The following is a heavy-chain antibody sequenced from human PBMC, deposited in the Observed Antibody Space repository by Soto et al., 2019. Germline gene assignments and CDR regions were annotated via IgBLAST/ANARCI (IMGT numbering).Heavy chain of an antibody. CDR1: GGSITSGAYY. J-gene: IGHJ5*02. CDR3: ARYYFDSSGYSNWFDP. V-gene: IGHV4-31*11. D-gene: IGHD3-22*01. Sequence: PSETLSLTCAVSGGSITSGAYYWTWIRQHPGKGLEWIAYIHYSGRTYYNPSLKSRVTISVDTSNNQFSLKLSSVTAADTAVYSCARYYFDSSGYSNWFDPWGQGTLVTVSS. CDR2: IHYSGRT.